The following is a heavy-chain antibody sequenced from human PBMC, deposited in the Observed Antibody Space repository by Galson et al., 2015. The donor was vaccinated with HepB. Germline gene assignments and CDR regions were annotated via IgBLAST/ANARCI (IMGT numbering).Heavy chain of an antibody. CDR3: AREAAAGHFDY. CDR2: IYSGGST. CDR1: GFTVSSNY. V-gene: IGHV3-66*01. Sequence: SLRLSCAASGFTVSSNYMSWVRQAPGKGLEWVSVIYSGGSTYYADSVKGRFTISRDNSKNTLYLQMNSLRAEDTAVYYCAREAAAGHFDYWGQGTLFTVSS. D-gene: IGHD6-13*01. J-gene: IGHJ4*02.